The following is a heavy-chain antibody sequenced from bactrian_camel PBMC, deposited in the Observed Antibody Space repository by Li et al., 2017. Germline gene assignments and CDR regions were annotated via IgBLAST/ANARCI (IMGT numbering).Heavy chain of an antibody. CDR2: SVGMST. V-gene: IGHV3S53*01. CDR1: GSSSSTNC. Sequence: QVQLVESGGGSVQAGESLRLSCAASGSSSSTNCLAWFRQAPGKEREGVAASVGMSTYYADSVKGRFTISRAKNILYLQMDNLKPEDTAMYYCAAERGRSCSGGYCRVNFGYMGQGTQVTVS. D-gene: IGHD2*01. J-gene: IGHJ4*01.